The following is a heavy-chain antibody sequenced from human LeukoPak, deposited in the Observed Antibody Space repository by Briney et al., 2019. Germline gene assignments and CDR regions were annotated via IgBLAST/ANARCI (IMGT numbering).Heavy chain of an antibody. CDR3: AREQDCSGGSCSRHLDY. J-gene: IGHJ4*02. CDR1: GYTFTGYY. Sequence: ASVKVSCKASGYTFTGYYIHWVRQAPGQGLEWMGWINPNNGGTNYAQKFQGRVTMTRDTSSSTAYMELSSLRYDDPAVYYCAREQDCSGGSCSRHLDYWGQGTLVTVSS. V-gene: IGHV1-2*02. D-gene: IGHD2-15*01. CDR2: INPNNGGT.